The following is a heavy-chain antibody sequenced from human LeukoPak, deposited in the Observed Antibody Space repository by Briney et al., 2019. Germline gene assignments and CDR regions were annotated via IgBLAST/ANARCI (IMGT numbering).Heavy chain of an antibody. CDR3: ARDKAYYYDSSGYYELWGWPRYLDNWFDP. CDR2: ISAYNGNT. V-gene: IGHV1-18*01. J-gene: IGHJ5*02. CDR1: GYTFTSYG. D-gene: IGHD3-22*01. Sequence: GASVKVSCKASGYTFTSYGISWVRQAPGQGLEWMGWISAYNGNTNYAQKLQGRVTMTTDTSTSTAYMELRSLRSDDTAVYYCARDKAYYYDSSGYYELWGWPRYLDNWFDPWGQGTLVTVSS.